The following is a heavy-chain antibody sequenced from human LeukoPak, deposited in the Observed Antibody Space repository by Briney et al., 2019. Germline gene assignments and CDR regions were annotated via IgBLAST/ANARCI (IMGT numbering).Heavy chain of an antibody. CDR2: INPSSGAT. Sequence: ASLKVSCQASGYGLTDYYIHWIRQGPGQGLEWMGGINPSSGATIYAQKFQGRVTMTRDIFSTTAYLEINSLVSDDTAVYYCARGWQVNSSGGFVDPWGQGTLVTVSS. CDR3: ARGWQVNSSGGFVDP. J-gene: IGHJ5*02. V-gene: IGHV1-2*02. D-gene: IGHD6-6*01. CDR1: GYGLTDYY.